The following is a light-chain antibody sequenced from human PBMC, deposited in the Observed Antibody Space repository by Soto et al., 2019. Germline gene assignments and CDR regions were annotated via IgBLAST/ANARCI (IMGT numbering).Light chain of an antibody. Sequence: IVLTQSPGTLSLSAGERATLSCRASQSVSSNYLAWYQQKPGQAPRLLIYDASSRATGIPDRFSGSGSGTDFTLAISRLEPEDFAVYFCQQYGNSPLTFGGGTKVDIK. CDR3: QQYGNSPLT. CDR2: DAS. J-gene: IGKJ4*01. CDR1: QSVSSNY. V-gene: IGKV3-20*01.